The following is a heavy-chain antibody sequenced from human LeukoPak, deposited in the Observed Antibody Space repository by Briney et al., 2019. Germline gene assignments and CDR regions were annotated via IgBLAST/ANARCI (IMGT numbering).Heavy chain of an antibody. J-gene: IGHJ4*02. CDR1: GFTFSGYW. D-gene: IGHD3-10*01. CDR2: IKTDGTSI. CDR3: ARGATGNDY. Sequence: PGGSLRLSCAASGFTFSGYWMHWVRQAPGKGLVWVSLIKTDGTSITYADSVKGRFTISRDNAKNTLYLQMNSLRAEDTAVYYCARGATGNDYWGQGTLDTVSS. V-gene: IGHV3-74*01.